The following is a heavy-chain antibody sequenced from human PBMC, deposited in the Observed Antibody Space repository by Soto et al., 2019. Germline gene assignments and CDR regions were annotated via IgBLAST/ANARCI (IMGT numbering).Heavy chain of an antibody. CDR3: AKGERDTAMVLSPFDY. D-gene: IGHD5-18*01. J-gene: IGHJ4*02. CDR1: GFTFSSYA. CDR2: ISGSGGST. V-gene: IGHV3-23*01. Sequence: GGSLRLSCAASGFTFSSYAMSWVRQAPGKGLEWVSAISGSGGSTYYADSVKGRFTISRDNSKNTLYLQMNSLRAEDTAVYYCAKGERDTAMVLSPFDYWGQGTLVTVSS.